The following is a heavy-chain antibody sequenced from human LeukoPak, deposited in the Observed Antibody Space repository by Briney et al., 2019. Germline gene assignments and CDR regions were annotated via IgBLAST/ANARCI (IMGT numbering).Heavy chain of an antibody. CDR2: INTNTGNP. V-gene: IGHV7-4-1*02. CDR1: GYTFTSYA. D-gene: IGHD3-16*02. Sequence: ASVKVSCKASGYTFTSYAMNWVRQAPGQGLEWMGWINTNTGNPTYAQGFTGRFVFSLDTSVSTAYLQINSLKAEDTAVYYCARDSSYYDYVWGSYRYRLGYWGQGTLVTVSS. J-gene: IGHJ4*02. CDR3: ARDSSYYDYVWGSYRYRLGY.